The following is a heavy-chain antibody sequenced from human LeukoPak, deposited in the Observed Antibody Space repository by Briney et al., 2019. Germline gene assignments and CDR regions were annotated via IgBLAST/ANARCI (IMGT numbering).Heavy chain of an antibody. V-gene: IGHV3-11*05. Sequence: GGSLRLSCAASGFTFSDYYMSWIRQAPGKGLEWVSYISSSSSCTNYADSVKGRFTISRDNAKNSLYLQMNSLRAEDTAVYYCARDGARQAESRNAFDIWGQGTMVTVSS. D-gene: IGHD1-26*01. J-gene: IGHJ3*02. CDR3: ARDGARQAESRNAFDI. CDR2: ISSSSSCT. CDR1: GFTFSDYY.